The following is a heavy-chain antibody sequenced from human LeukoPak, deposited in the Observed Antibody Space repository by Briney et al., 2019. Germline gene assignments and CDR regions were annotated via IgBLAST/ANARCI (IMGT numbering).Heavy chain of an antibody. Sequence: SETLSLTCTVSGYSISSGYYWGWIRQPPGKGLEWIGVYHVGTTDYNPSLKSRVTISLDTSRNQFSLKLNSVTAADTAVYYCARFSQYSDSTYHDLDYWGQGTLVSVSS. J-gene: IGHJ4*02. CDR2: VYHVGTT. D-gene: IGHD3-22*01. CDR3: ARFSQYSDSTYHDLDY. CDR1: GYSISSGYY. V-gene: IGHV4-38-2*02.